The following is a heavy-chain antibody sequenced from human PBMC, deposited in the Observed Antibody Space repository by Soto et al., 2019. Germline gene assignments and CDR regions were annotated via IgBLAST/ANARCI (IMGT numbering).Heavy chain of an antibody. CDR1: GFTFSSYA. V-gene: IGHV3-30-3*01. CDR2: ISYDGSNK. D-gene: IGHD6-13*01. CDR3: ARDPSQQLVLFFDY. Sequence: QVQLVESGGGVVQPGRSPRLSCAASGFTFSSYAMHWVRQAPGKGLEWVAVISYDGSNKYYADSVKGRFTISRENSKNTLYLQMNSLGAEDTAVYYCARDPSQQLVLFFDYWGQGTLVTVSS. J-gene: IGHJ4*02.